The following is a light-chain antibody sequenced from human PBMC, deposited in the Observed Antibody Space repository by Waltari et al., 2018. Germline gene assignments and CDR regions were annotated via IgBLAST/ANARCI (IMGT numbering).Light chain of an antibody. Sequence: QSALTQPRSVPGSPGQSVTISCTGTARYVGGYNSLPWYQQHPGRAPKLMIYDVSKRPSGVPDRFSGSKSGNTASLTISGLQAEDEADYYCCSYAGRYILIFGGGTKVTVL. CDR3: CSYAGRYILI. CDR2: DVS. J-gene: IGLJ2*01. V-gene: IGLV2-11*01. CDR1: ARYVGGYNS.